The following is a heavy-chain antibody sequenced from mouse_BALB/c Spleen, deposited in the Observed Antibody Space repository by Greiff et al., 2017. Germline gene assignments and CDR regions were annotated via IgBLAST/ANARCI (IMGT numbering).Heavy chain of an antibody. CDR2: ISSGGSYT. Sequence: EVKLQESGGGLVKPGGSLKLSCAASGFTFSSYAMSWVRQTPEKRLEWVATISSGGSYTYYPDSVKGRFTISRDNAKNTLYLQMSSLRSEDTAMYYCARDPSDYWGQGTTLTVSS. V-gene: IGHV5-9-3*01. CDR3: ARDPSDY. CDR1: GFTFSSYA. J-gene: IGHJ2*01.